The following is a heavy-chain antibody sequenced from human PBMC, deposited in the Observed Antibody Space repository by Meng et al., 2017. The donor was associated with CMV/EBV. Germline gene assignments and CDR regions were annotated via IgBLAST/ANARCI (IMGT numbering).Heavy chain of an antibody. CDR1: GFTFGSYA. D-gene: IGHD3-22*01. CDR2: IPYDGSNK. V-gene: IGHV3-30-3*01. Sequence: GESLKISCAASGFTFGSYAMHWVRPAPGKGLEWVSVIPYDGSNKYYADSVNGRFTISRDNSKNTLYLQMNSLRAEDTAVYYCAREREYDDSSGRAPYYYYGMDVWGQGTTVTVSS. CDR3: AREREYDDSSGRAPYYYYGMDV. J-gene: IGHJ6*02.